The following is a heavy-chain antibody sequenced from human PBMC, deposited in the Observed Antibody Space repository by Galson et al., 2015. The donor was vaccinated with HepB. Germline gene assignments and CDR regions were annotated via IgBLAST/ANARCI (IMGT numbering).Heavy chain of an antibody. D-gene: IGHD3-16*01. J-gene: IGHJ5*02. CDR2: INHSGST. CDR1: GGSFSGYY. Sequence: ETLSLTCAVYGGSFSGYYWSWIRQPPGKGLEWIGEINHSGSTNYNPSLKSRVTISVDTSKNQFSLKLSSVTAADTAVYYCARGGPGWGPNQKKNWFDPWGQGTLVTVSS. CDR3: ARGGPGWGPNQKKNWFDP. V-gene: IGHV4-34*01.